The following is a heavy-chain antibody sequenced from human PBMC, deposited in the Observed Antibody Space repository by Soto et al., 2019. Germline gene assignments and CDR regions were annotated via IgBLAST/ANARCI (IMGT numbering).Heavy chain of an antibody. CDR2: INPNSGGT. D-gene: IGHD1-7*01. J-gene: IGHJ6*02. CDR1: GYTFTGYY. CDR3: AIGITGTSGYYYYGMDV. V-gene: IGHV1-2*04. Sequence: ASVKVSCKASGYTFTGYYMHWVRQAPGQGLEWMGWINPNSGGTNYAQKFQGWVTMTRDTSISTAYMELSRLRSDDTAVYFCAIGITGTSGYYYYGMDVWGQGTTVTVSS.